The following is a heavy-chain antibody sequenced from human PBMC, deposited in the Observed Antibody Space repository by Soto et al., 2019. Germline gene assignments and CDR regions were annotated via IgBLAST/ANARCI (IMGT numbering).Heavy chain of an antibody. CDR3: VRDFVAATGFFDS. CDR2: ISSRGGDR. Sequence: EVQLVESGGGLVKPGGSLRLSCIASGFTFSSHSMNWVRQAPGKGLEWVSSISSRGGDRFTADSVKGRFTISRDNAKNSLYLLMNSLRAEDTAVYYCVRDFVAATGFFDSWGQGTLVTVSS. D-gene: IGHD6-19*01. V-gene: IGHV3-21*02. J-gene: IGHJ4*02. CDR1: GFTFSSHS.